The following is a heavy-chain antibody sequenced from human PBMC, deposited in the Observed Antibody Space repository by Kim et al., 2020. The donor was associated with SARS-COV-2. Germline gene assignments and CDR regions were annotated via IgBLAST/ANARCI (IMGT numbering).Heavy chain of an antibody. D-gene: IGHD3-10*01. J-gene: IGHJ6*02. CDR2: IYYSGST. V-gene: IGHV4-59*01. Sequence: SETLSLTCTASGGSISSYYWSWIRQPPGKGLEWIGYIYYSGSTNYNPSLKSRVTISVDTSKNQFSLKLSSVTAADTAVYYCARDHPGAYYGMDVWGQGTTVTVSS. CDR3: ARDHPGAYYGMDV. CDR1: GGSISSYY.